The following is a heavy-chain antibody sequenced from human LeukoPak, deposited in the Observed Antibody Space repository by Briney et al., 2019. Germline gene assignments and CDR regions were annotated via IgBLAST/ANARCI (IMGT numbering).Heavy chain of an antibody. Sequence: PGGSLRLSCIASGFIFSNYWMTWVRQAPGKGLEWVAQINQDGSKEYYIDSVKARFSISRDNARNSLSLQMNSLRAEDTAVYYCVRDGGVSGYDLLDYWGQGTLVTVSS. V-gene: IGHV3-7*01. CDR2: INQDGSKE. D-gene: IGHD5-12*01. CDR1: GFIFSNYW. J-gene: IGHJ4*02. CDR3: VRDGGVSGYDLLDY.